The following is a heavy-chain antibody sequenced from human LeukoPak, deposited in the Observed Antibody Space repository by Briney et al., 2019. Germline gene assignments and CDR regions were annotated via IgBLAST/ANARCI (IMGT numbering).Heavy chain of an antibody. Sequence: PGGSLRLSCAASGFTFSSYAMSWVRQAPGKGLEWVSAISGSGGSTYYADSVKGRFTISRDNSKNTLYLQMNSLRAEDTAVYYCARARVLYYYDSSHAFDIWGQGTMVTVSS. D-gene: IGHD3-22*01. CDR2: ISGSGGST. CDR1: GFTFSSYA. CDR3: ARARVLYYYDSSHAFDI. V-gene: IGHV3-23*01. J-gene: IGHJ3*02.